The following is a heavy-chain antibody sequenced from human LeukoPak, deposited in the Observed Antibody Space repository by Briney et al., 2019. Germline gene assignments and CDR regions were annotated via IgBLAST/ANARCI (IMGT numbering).Heavy chain of an antibody. CDR1: GGSISSYY. D-gene: IGHD2-2*01. J-gene: IGHJ4*01. CDR3: ARRLGGTSTGFDY. CDR2: IHYSGST. Sequence: PSETLSLTCTVSGGSISSYYWSWIRQPPGKGLEWIGSIHYSGSTTYNPSLKSRVTISVDTSKNQFSLKLSSVTAADTAVYYCARRLGGTSTGFDYWGHGTPVTVSS. V-gene: IGHV4-59*08.